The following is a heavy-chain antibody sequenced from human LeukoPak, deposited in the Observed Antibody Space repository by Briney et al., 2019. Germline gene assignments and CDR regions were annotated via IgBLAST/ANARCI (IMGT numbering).Heavy chain of an antibody. D-gene: IGHD3-10*01. CDR2: ISGSTGFT. Sequence: GGSLRLSCAASGFTFSNYAMSWVRQAPGKGLERVSAISGSTGFTYYADSVKGRFTISRDNSKNTLYLQMNSLRAEDTAIYYCAKYGSGSYYRDWGQGTLVPVSS. J-gene: IGHJ4*02. V-gene: IGHV3-23*01. CDR1: GFTFSNYA. CDR3: AKYGSGSYYRD.